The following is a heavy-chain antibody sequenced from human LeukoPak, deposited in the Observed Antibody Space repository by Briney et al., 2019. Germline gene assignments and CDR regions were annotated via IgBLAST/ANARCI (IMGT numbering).Heavy chain of an antibody. Sequence: SETLSLTCAVYGGSFSGYYWSWIRQPPGKGLEWIGEINHSGSTNYNPSLKSRVTISVDTSKNQFSLKLSSVTAADTAVYYCARGGLELSISYKYFDYWGQGTLVTVSS. CDR2: INHSGST. CDR3: ARGGLELSISYKYFDY. CDR1: GGSFSGYY. D-gene: IGHD1-7*01. V-gene: IGHV4-34*01. J-gene: IGHJ4*02.